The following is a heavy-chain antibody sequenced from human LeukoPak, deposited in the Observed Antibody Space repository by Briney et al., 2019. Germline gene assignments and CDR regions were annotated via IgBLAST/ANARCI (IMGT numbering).Heavy chain of an antibody. V-gene: IGHV4-31*03. J-gene: IGHJ4*02. Sequence: SQTLSLTCTVSGGSISSGGYYWSWIRQHPGKGLEWIGYIYYSRSTYYNPSLKSRVTISVDTSKNQFSLKLSSVTAADTAVYYCARERFYDFWSGYSPRGYFDYWGQGTLVTVSS. CDR1: GGSISSGGYY. CDR3: ARERFYDFWSGYSPRGYFDY. CDR2: IYYSRST. D-gene: IGHD3-3*01.